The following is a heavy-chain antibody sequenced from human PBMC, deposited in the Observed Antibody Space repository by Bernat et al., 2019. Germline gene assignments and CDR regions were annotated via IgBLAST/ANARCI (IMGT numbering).Heavy chain of an antibody. V-gene: IGHV3-33*01. Sequence: QVQLVESGGGVVQPGRSLRLSCAASGITFSSYGMHWVRQAPGKGLEWVAVIWYDGSNKYYEDSVKGRLTISRDNSKNTLYLQMNSLRAEDTAVYYCARGTWYSSSWYPSSWGQGTLVTVSS. CDR2: IWYDGSNK. CDR1: GITFSSYG. J-gene: IGHJ5*02. CDR3: ARGTWYSSSWYPSS. D-gene: IGHD6-13*01.